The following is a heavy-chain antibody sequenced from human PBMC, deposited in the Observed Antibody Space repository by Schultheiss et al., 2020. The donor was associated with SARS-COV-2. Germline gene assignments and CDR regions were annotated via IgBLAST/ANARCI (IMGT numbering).Heavy chain of an antibody. D-gene: IGHD2-2*01. V-gene: IGHV4-34*01. Sequence: SETLSLTCAVYGGSFSGYYWSWIRQPPGKGLEWIGEINHSGSTNYNPSLKSRVTISVDTSKNQFSLKLSYVTAADTAVYYCARGRCSSTSCYGARGRHYGMDVWGQGTTVTVSS. J-gene: IGHJ6*02. CDR1: GGSFSGYY. CDR3: ARGRCSSTSCYGARGRHYGMDV. CDR2: INHSGST.